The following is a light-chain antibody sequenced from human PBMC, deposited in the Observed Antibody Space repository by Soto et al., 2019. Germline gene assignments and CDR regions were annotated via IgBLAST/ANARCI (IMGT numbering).Light chain of an antibody. CDR3: SSYTSSSTVV. CDR2: EVS. Sequence: QSALTQPASVSGSPGQSITISCTGTSSDVGVYNYVSWYQQHPGKAPKLMIYEVSNRPSGVSNRFSGSKSGNMASLTISGLQAEDEADYYCSSYTSSSTVVFGGGTKLTVL. J-gene: IGLJ3*02. CDR1: SSDVGVYNY. V-gene: IGLV2-14*01.